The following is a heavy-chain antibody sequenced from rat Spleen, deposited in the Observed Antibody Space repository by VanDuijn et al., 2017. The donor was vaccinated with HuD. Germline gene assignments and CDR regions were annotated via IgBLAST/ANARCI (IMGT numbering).Heavy chain of an antibody. V-gene: IGHV2S1*01. J-gene: IGHJ2*01. CDR2: IQSGGRT. CDR1: GFSLTSYH. Sequence: QVQLKESGPGLVQPSETLSLTCTVSGFSLTSYHVSWVRQPPGKGLEWMGRIQSGGRTYYNSALKSRLSISRDTSKSQVFLKMSSLQTEDTATCYCARENSGDYFDYWGQGVMVTVSS. CDR3: ARENSGDYFDY. D-gene: IGHD1-1*01.